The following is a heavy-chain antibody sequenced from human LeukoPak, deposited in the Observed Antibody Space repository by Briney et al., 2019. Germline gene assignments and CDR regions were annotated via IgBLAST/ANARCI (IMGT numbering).Heavy chain of an antibody. Sequence: NLGESLKISCKGSGYSFTSYWIGWVRQMPGKGLEWMGIIYPGDSDTRYSPSFQGQVTISADKSISTAYLQWSSLKASDTAMYYCARHSERLWNDVAFDIWGQGTMVTVSS. CDR2: IYPGDSDT. V-gene: IGHV5-51*01. J-gene: IGHJ3*02. CDR3: ARHSERLWNDVAFDI. D-gene: IGHD1-1*01. CDR1: GYSFTSYW.